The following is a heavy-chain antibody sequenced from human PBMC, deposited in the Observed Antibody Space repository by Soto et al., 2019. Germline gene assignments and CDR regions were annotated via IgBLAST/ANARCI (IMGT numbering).Heavy chain of an antibody. J-gene: IGHJ3*02. CDR3: AKDREYVVATSDDAFDI. D-gene: IGHD5-12*01. V-gene: IGHV3-23*01. CDR2: ISGSGGST. Sequence: EVQLLESGGGLVQPGGSLRLSCAASGFTFSNYAMTWVRQAPGKGLEWVSAISGSGGSTYYADSVKGRFTISRDNSKTTLYLQMNSLRAEDTAVYYCAKDREYVVATSDDAFDIWGQGTMVTVSS. CDR1: GFTFSNYA.